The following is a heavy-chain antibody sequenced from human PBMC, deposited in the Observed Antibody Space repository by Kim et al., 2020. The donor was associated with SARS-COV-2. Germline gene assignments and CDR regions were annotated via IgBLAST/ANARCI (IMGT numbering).Heavy chain of an antibody. CDR3: ARQGFYDILTGYYQYFDY. CDR2: IYYSGST. D-gene: IGHD3-9*01. CDR1: GGSISSSSYY. Sequence: SETLSLTCTVSGGSISSSSYYWGWIRQPPGKGLEWIGSIYYSGSTYYNPSLKSRVTISVDTSKNQFSLKLSSVTAADTAVYYCARQGFYDILTGYYQYFDYWGQGTLVTVSS. J-gene: IGHJ4*02. V-gene: IGHV4-39*01.